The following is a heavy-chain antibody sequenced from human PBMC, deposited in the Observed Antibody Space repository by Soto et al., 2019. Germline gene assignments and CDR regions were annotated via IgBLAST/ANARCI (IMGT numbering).Heavy chain of an antibody. CDR2: INPGGGST. Sequence: ASVKFSCKASGYTFTSYHMHWVRQAPGQGLEWMGIINPGGGSTSYVQKLQGRVTMTTDTSTSTAYMELRSLRSDDTAVYYCATDSYYYDSSGYLYGMDVWGQGTTVTVSS. CDR3: ATDSYYYDSSGYLYGMDV. D-gene: IGHD3-22*01. J-gene: IGHJ6*02. V-gene: IGHV1-46*01. CDR1: GYTFTSYH.